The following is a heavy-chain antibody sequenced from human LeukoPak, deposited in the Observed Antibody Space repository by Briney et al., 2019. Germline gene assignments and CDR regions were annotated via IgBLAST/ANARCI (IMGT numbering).Heavy chain of an antibody. J-gene: IGHJ6*03. D-gene: IGHD2-15*01. CDR3: AKGGMVAATFYYMDV. V-gene: IGHV3-30*18. Sequence: GGSLRLSCAASGFTFSSYGMHWVRQAPGKGLEWVAVISYDGSNKYYADSVKGRFTISRDNSKNSLYLQMNSLRAEDTALYYCAKGGMVAATFYYMDVWGKGTTVTVSS. CDR1: GFTFSSYG. CDR2: ISYDGSNK.